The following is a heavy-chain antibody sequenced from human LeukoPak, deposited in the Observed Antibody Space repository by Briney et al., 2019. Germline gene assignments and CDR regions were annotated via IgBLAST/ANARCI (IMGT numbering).Heavy chain of an antibody. CDR2: ISSGGGTI. V-gene: IGHV3-48*03. CDR1: GFTFSSYE. CDR3: ARDYYGSGSCDY. Sequence: GSLRLSCAASGFTFSSYEMNWVRQAPGKGLEWVSYISSGGGTIYYADSVKGRFTISRDNAKNSLYLQMNSLRAEDTAVYYCARDYYGSGSCDYWGQGTLVTVSS. D-gene: IGHD3-10*01. J-gene: IGHJ4*02.